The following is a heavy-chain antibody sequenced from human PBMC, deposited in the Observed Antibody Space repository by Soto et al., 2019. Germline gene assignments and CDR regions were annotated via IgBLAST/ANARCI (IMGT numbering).Heavy chain of an antibody. CDR2: IFSNDEK. D-gene: IGHD2-2*01. Sequence: QVTLKESGPVLVKPTETLTLTCTVSGFSLSNARMGVSWIRQPPGKALEWLAHIFSNDEKSYSTSLKSRLTISKDTSKSQVVLTMTNMDPVDTATYYCARIIVFDQLLWEGRVFGNWFDPWGQGTLVTVSS. V-gene: IGHV2-26*01. CDR3: ARIIVFDQLLWEGRVFGNWFDP. J-gene: IGHJ5*02. CDR1: GFSLSNARMG.